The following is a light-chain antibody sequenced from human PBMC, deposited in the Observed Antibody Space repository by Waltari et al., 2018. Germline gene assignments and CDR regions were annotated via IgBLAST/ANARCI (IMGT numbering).Light chain of an antibody. CDR2: HAS. CDR3: QKYVSLPAT. Sequence: ETVLTQSPGTLSLSPGERATLSCKASDSVGIYLAWYQQKPGQAPRLLIYHASNRATGIPDWFSDSGSGTDFSLTISRLEPEDSAVYYCQKYVSLPATFGQGTKVEI. V-gene: IGKV3-20*01. CDR1: DSVGIY. J-gene: IGKJ1*01.